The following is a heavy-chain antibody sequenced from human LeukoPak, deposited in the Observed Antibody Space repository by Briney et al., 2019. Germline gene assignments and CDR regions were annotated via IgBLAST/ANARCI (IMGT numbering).Heavy chain of an antibody. J-gene: IGHJ4*02. D-gene: IGHD1-26*01. CDR2: IISIFGTA. V-gene: IGHV1-69*13. Sequence: GASVKVSCKASGGTFSSYAISWVRQAPGQGLEWMGGIISIFGTANYAQKFQGRVRITADESTSTAYMELSSLRSEDTAVYYCARDLRGGGSYNFDYWGQGTLVTVSS. CDR1: GGTFSSYA. CDR3: ARDLRGGGSYNFDY.